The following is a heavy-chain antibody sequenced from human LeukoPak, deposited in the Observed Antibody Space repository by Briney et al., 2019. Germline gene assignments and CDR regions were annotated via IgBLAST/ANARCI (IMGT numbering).Heavy chain of an antibody. CDR3: AKRGYSYVKVGY. CDR2: ITTSGGAK. J-gene: IGHJ4*02. Sequence: GGSLRLSCAASGFTFSSYSMNWVRQAPGKGLEWISYITTSGGAKNYADSVKGRFTISRDNAENSLYLQMNSLRAEDTAVYYCAKRGYSYVKVGYWGQGTLVTVSS. D-gene: IGHD5-18*01. CDR1: GFTFSSYS. V-gene: IGHV3-48*01.